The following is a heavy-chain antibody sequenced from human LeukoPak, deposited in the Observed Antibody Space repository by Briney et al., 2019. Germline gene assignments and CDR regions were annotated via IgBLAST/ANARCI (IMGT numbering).Heavy chain of an antibody. CDR2: IYYSGIT. Sequence: PSETLSLTCTVSGGSISSSSYYWGWIRQPPGKGLEWLGIIYYSGITSYNPSLKSRVTISVGTSKNQFSLKLSSVTAADTAVYYCARDGGYGSGSSYYNYWGQGTLVTVSS. CDR3: ARDGGYGSGSSYYNY. J-gene: IGHJ4*02. CDR1: GGSISSSSYY. V-gene: IGHV4-39*07. D-gene: IGHD3-10*01.